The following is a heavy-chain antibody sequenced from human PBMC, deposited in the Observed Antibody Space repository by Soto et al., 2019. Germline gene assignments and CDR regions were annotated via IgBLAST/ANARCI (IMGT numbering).Heavy chain of an antibody. J-gene: IGHJ4*02. V-gene: IGHV4-31*03. CDR2: IYYSGST. D-gene: IGHD2-15*01. Sequence: SETLSLTCTVSGGSISSGGYYWSWIRQHPGKGLEWIGYIYYSGSTYYNPSLKSRVTISVDTSKNQFSLKLSSVTAADTAVYYCARDAPSYCSGGSCYGYWGQGTLVTVSS. CDR1: GGSISSGGYY. CDR3: ARDAPSYCSGGSCYGY.